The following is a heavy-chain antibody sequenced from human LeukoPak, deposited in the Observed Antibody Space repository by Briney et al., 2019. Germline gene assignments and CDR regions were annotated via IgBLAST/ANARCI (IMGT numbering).Heavy chain of an antibody. CDR1: GYSISSGYY. V-gene: IGHV4-38-2*01. Sequence: KPSETLSLTCAVSGYSISSGYYWGWIRQPPGQGLEWIGSIYHSGSTYYNPSLKSRVTISVDTSKNQFSLKLSSVTAADTAVYYCARPTRGYCSGGSCYATPHGWFDPWGQGTLVTVSS. CDR3: ARPTRGYCSGGSCYATPHGWFDP. J-gene: IGHJ5*02. D-gene: IGHD2-15*01. CDR2: IYHSGST.